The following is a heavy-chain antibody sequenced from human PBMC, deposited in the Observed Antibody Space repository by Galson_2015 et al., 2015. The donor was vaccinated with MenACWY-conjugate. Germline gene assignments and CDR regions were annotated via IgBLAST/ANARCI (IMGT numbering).Heavy chain of an antibody. Sequence: SLRLSCAASGFIFSTHWMSWVRQAPGKGLEWVSSIRYDGINEYYGDSVKGRFTVSRDNSKNTLYMHMNDLRGDDTAVNYCARDHLDYYDTSGHDAFDMWGQGTMVTVSS. D-gene: IGHD3-22*01. CDR3: ARDHLDYYDTSGHDAFDM. CDR2: IRYDGINE. J-gene: IGHJ3*02. CDR1: GFIFSTHW. V-gene: IGHV3-30*02.